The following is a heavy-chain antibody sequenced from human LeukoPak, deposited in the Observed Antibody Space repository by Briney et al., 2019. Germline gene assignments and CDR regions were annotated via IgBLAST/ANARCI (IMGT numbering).Heavy chain of an antibody. CDR3: ARSPAYYYGSGSYYNLQTQYYFDY. CDR2: IYTSGST. CDR1: GGSISSYY. D-gene: IGHD3-10*01. V-gene: IGHV4-4*07. Sequence: SETLSLTRTVSGGSISSYYWSWIRQPAGKGLEWIGRIYTSGSTNYNPSLKSRVTMSVDTSKNQFSLKLSSVTAADTAVYYCARSPAYYYGSGSYYNLQTQYYFDYWGQGTLVTVSS. J-gene: IGHJ4*02.